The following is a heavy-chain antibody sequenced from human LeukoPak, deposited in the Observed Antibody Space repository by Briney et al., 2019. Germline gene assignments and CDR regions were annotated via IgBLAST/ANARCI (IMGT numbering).Heavy chain of an antibody. CDR3: ARTTMVRGTYYMDV. Sequence: SETLSLTCTVSGYSISSRYYWGWIRQPPGKGLEWIGNIYHSGSTYYNPSLKSRVTISVDTSNNQFSLKLSSVTAADTAVYYCARTTMVRGTYYMDVWGKGTTVTISS. D-gene: IGHD3-10*01. V-gene: IGHV4-38-2*02. J-gene: IGHJ6*03. CDR1: GYSISSRYY. CDR2: IYHSGST.